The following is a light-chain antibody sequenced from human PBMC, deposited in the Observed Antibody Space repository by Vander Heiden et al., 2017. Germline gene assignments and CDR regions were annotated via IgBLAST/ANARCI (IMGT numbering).Light chain of an antibody. V-gene: IGLV4-69*01. J-gene: IGLJ2*01. CDR1: SGHSNYA. Sequence: QLVVTQSPSASASLGASVKLTCILSSGHSNYAIAWHQQQPEKGPRYLMKVNSDGTHRKGDGIPDRFSGSSSGAERYLTISTLQSEDEADYYCQTWDTGIEIIGGGTKLTVL. CDR3: QTWDTGIEI. CDR2: VNSDGTH.